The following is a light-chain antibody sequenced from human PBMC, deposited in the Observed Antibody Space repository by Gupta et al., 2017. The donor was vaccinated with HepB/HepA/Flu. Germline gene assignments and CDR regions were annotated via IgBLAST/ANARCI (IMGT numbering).Light chain of an antibody. V-gene: IGLV2-11*01. CDR2: DDS. Sequence: QSALTQPRSVSGSPGPSVTISCTGTSSDVGGYNYVSWYQHHPGRAPKVMIYDDSKRPAGVPDRFSGSKAGNTASLTITGRQAEDEADYYGCSDAGSSTWVFGGGTILTVL. CDR1: SSDVGGYNY. J-gene: IGLJ3*02. CDR3: CSDAGSSTWV.